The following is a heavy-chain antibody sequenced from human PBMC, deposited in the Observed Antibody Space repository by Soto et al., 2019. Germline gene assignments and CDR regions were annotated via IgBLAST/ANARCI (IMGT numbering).Heavy chain of an antibody. J-gene: IGHJ5*02. D-gene: IGHD3-3*01. Sequence: QVQLQQWGTGLLKPSETLSLTCAVYGGSFSGYYWCWIRQPPGKGLEWVGEINHSGSTNYKPSLKGRGTISVDTSKNQFSLKLSSVPAADTAVYYCARTKITFGVVIFGARWFDPWGQGTLVTVSS. V-gene: IGHV4-34*01. CDR1: GGSFSGYY. CDR3: ARTKITFGVVIFGARWFDP. CDR2: INHSGST.